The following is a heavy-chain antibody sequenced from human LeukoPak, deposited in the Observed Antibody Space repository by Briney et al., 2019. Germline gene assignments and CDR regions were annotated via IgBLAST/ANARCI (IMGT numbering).Heavy chain of an antibody. Sequence: SETLSLTCTVSGGSISSGDYYWSWIRQPPGKGLEWIGYIYYSGSTYYNPSLKSRVTISVDTSKNQFSLKLSSVTAADTAVYYCARETYCSSTSCYTPESHNWFDLWGQGTLVTVSS. J-gene: IGHJ5*02. CDR3: ARETYCSSTSCYTPESHNWFDL. V-gene: IGHV4-30-4*01. D-gene: IGHD2-2*02. CDR1: GGSISSGDYY. CDR2: IYYSGST.